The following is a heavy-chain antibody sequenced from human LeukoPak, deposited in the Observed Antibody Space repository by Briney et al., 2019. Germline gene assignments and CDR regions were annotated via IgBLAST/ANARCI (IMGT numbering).Heavy chain of an antibody. V-gene: IGHV4-39*07. Sequence: SETLSLTCTVSGGSISSSTYYWGWIRQPPGTGLEWIGSIFYSGRTYYNPSLKSRVTMSVDTSKNQFSLRLSSVNAADTAVYYCARGILATSIAAPYYWGQGTLVTVSS. J-gene: IGHJ4*02. CDR3: ARGILATSIAAPYY. D-gene: IGHD6-13*01. CDR2: IFYSGRT. CDR1: GGSISSSTYY.